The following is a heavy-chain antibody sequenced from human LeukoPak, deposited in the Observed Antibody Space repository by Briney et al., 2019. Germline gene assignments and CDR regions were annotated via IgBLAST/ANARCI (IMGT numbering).Heavy chain of an antibody. Sequence: ASQTLSLTCTVSGGSISSYYWSWIRQPPGKGLEWIGYIYYSGSTNYNPSLKSRVTISVDTSKNQFSLKLSSVTAADTAVYYCARTGIGMDVWGQGTTVTVSS. CDR2: IYYSGST. CDR1: GGSISSYY. V-gene: IGHV4-59*01. CDR3: ARTGIGMDV. J-gene: IGHJ6*02.